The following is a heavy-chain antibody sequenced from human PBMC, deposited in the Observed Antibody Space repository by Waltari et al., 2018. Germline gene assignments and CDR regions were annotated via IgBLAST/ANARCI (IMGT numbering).Heavy chain of an antibody. D-gene: IGHD4-4*01. CDR1: GGSISSYY. V-gene: IGHV4-59*12. Sequence: QVQLQESGPGLVKPSETLSLTCTVSGGSISSYYWSWIRQPPGKGLEWIGYIYYSGSNNYNPSLKSRVTISVDTSKNQFSLKLSSVTAADTAVYYCAREGLQYAWFDPWGQGTLVTVSS. J-gene: IGHJ5*02. CDR3: AREGLQYAWFDP. CDR2: IYYSGSN.